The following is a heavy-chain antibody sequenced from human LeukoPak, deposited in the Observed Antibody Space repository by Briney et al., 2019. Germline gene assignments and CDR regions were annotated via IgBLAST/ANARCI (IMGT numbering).Heavy chain of an antibody. CDR3: ARATNYYDSSGYLYYFDY. D-gene: IGHD3-22*01. J-gene: IGHJ4*02. CDR1: GFSFSSYG. CDR2: ISYDGSNK. V-gene: IGHV3-30*19. Sequence: GGSLRLSCAGSGFSFSSYGMHWVRQAPGKGLEWVAVISYDGSNKYYADSVKGRFTISRDNSKNTLYLQMNSLRAEDTAVYYCARATNYYDSSGYLYYFDYWGQGTLVTVSS.